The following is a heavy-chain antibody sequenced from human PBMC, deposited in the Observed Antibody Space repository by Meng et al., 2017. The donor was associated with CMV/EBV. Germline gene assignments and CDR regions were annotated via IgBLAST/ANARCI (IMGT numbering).Heavy chain of an antibody. CDR1: GGSIRSDY. Sequence: SGPGLGKPSETLSLTWTVFGGSIRSDYWSWIRPAAGKGLEWIGRIYTRGSTNYNPSLKSRVTMSVDTSKNQFSLKLSSVTAADTAVYYCARGPEVDYGDYVGLDYWGQGTLVTVSS. J-gene: IGHJ4*02. V-gene: IGHV4-4*07. CDR2: IYTRGST. D-gene: IGHD4-17*01. CDR3: ARGPEVDYGDYVGLDY.